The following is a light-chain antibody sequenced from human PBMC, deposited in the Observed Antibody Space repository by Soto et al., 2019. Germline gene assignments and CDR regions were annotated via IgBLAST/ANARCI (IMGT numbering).Light chain of an antibody. CDR3: AAWDDSLNGPV. CDR2: ANN. J-gene: IGLJ3*02. V-gene: IGLV1-44*01. CDR1: TSNIGNNF. Sequence: QSVLTQPPSVSAAPGERVTISCSGRTSNIGNNFVSWYQQLPGTAPQLLIHANNKRPSGVPDRFSGSKSGTSASLAISGLQSEDEADYYCAAWDDSLNGPVFGGGTQLTVL.